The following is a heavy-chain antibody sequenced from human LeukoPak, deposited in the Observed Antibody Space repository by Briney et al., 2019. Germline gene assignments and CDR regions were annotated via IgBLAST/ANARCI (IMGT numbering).Heavy chain of an antibody. D-gene: IGHD3-10*01. CDR2: IWYDGSNK. CDR1: GFTFSSYG. J-gene: IGHJ6*02. CDR3: ANMAGTSYYYYGMDV. Sequence: GGSLRLSCAASGFTFSSYGMHWVRQAPGKGLEWVAVIWYDGSNKYYADSVKGRFTISRDNSKNTLYLQMNSLRAEDTAVYYCANMAGTSYYYYGMDVWGQGTTVTVSS. V-gene: IGHV3-33*06.